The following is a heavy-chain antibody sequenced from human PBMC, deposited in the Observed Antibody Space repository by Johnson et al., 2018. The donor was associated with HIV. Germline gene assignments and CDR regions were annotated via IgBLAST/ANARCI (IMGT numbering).Heavy chain of an antibody. V-gene: IGHV3-66*01. Sequence: VQLVESGGGLVQPGGSLRLSCAASGFTVSNYYMTWVRQSPGKGLEWVSVIYSGGSTYYADSVKGRFTISRDTSKNKPYLQMNSLRAEEPAVYDCARDRGVFWNNDYKGDAFDIWGQGTMVTVSS. J-gene: IGHJ3*02. CDR3: ARDRGVFWNNDYKGDAFDI. CDR1: GFTVSNYY. D-gene: IGHD3-3*01. CDR2: IYSGGST.